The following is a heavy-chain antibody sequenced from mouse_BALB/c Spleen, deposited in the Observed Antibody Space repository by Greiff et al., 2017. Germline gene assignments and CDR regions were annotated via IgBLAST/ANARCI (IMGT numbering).Heavy chain of an antibody. V-gene: IGHV1-80*01. Sequence: VQLVESGAELVRPGSSVKISCKASGYAFSSYWMNWVKQRPGQGLEWIGQIYPGDGDTNYNGKFKGKATLTADKSSSTAYMQLSSLTSEDSAVYFCARSGTGFAYWGQGTLVTVSA. J-gene: IGHJ3*01. CDR3: ARSGTGFAY. CDR1: GYAFSSYW. CDR2: IYPGDGDT. D-gene: IGHD4-1*01.